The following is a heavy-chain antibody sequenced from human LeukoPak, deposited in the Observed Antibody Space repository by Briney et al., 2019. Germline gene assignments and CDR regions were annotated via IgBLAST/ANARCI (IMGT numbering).Heavy chain of an antibody. Sequence: SGTLSLTCTVSGGSISSYYWSWIRQPPGKGLEWIGYIYYSGSTNYNPSLKSRVTISVDTSKNQFSLKLSSVTAADTAVYYCARTMSGSSRTALDYWGQGTLVTVSS. D-gene: IGHD1-26*01. J-gene: IGHJ4*02. CDR2: IYYSGST. CDR3: ARTMSGSSRTALDY. V-gene: IGHV4-59*01. CDR1: GGSISSYY.